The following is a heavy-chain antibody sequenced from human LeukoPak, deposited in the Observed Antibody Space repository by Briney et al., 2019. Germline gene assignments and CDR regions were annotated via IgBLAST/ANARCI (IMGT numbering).Heavy chain of an antibody. CDR3: ARGYSSAWSHFDY. CDR1: GFTFSTYA. V-gene: IGHV3-23*01. CDR2: LSPSGGIT. D-gene: IGHD6-19*01. Sequence: QPGGSLRLSCAASGFTFSTYAMSWVRQAPGKGLEWVSALSPSGGITYYEDSVKGRFTISRDNSKNTLYLQMNSLRAEDMAVYFCARGYSSAWSHFDYWGQGTLVTVSS. J-gene: IGHJ4*02.